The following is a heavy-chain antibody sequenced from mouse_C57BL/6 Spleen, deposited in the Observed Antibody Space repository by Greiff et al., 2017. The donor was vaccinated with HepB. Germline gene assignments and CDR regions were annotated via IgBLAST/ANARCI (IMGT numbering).Heavy chain of an antibody. CDR3: ARAYDYDEGPFAY. Sequence: EVQLQQSGPVLVKPGASVKMSCKASGYTFTDYYMNWVKQSHGKSLEWIGVINPYNGGTSYNQKFKGKATLTVDKSSSTAYRELNSLTSEDSAVYYCARAYDYDEGPFAYWGQGTLVTVSA. D-gene: IGHD2-4*01. V-gene: IGHV1-19*01. CDR1: GYTFTDYY. J-gene: IGHJ3*01. CDR2: INPYNGGT.